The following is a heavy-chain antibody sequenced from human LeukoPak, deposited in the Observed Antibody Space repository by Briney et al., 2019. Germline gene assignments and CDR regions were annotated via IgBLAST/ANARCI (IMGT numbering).Heavy chain of an antibody. V-gene: IGHV4-39*01. J-gene: IGHJ4*02. CDR3: ARHTALGSPLHY. D-gene: IGHD5-18*01. Sequence: PETPSLTCTVSGGSISSSAYYWGWIRQPPGKGLEWIGSIYYTGSTYYNPSLTTRVTISVDTSKNQFSLKLSSVTAADTAVYYCARHTALGSPLHYWGQGTLVTVSS. CDR1: GGSISSSAYY. CDR2: IYYTGST.